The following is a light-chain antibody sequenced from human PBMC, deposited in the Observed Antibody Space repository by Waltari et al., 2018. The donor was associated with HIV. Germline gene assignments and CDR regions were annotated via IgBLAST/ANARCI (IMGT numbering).Light chain of an antibody. J-gene: IGLJ2*01. CDR1: SSNIGSNT. CDR2: SNN. V-gene: IGLV1-44*01. CDR3: AAWDDYMEGHV. Sequence: QSVLTQPPSASGTPGQRVTISCSGSSSNIGSNTVNWYQQLPGTAPKLLIYSNNRRPSGVPDRVSGSQSGTSASLAISGLQSEDEADYYCAAWDDYMEGHVFGGGTKLTIL.